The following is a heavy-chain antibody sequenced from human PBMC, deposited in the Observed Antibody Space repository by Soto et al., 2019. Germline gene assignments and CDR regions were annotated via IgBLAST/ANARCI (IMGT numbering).Heavy chain of an antibody. CDR2: ISGSGGST. J-gene: IGHJ4*02. V-gene: IGHV3-23*01. D-gene: IGHD3-16*01. Sequence: GGSLRLSCAASGFTFSSYAMSWVRQAPGKGLEWVSAISGSGGSTYYADSVKGRFTFSRDNSKNTLYLQMNSLRAEDAAVYYCVRDPAVITYYFDYWGQGTLVTVSS. CDR1: GFTFSSYA. CDR3: VRDPAVITYYFDY.